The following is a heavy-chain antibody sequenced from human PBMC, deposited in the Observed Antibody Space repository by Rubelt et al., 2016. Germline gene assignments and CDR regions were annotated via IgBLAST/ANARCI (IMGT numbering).Heavy chain of an antibody. CDR3: ARGQGFGNLFVY. Sequence: VQLVESGGGVVQSGGSLRLSCAASGFTVSSSYMSWVRQAPGKGLEWVSTIYIGGSTYYADSVKGRLSITRENSKNTLDLQMVSLRAEDTAVYYCARGQGFGNLFVYWGQGTLVTVSS. V-gene: IGHV3-53*01. J-gene: IGHJ4*02. D-gene: IGHD3-10*01. CDR2: IYIGGST. CDR1: GFTVSSSY.